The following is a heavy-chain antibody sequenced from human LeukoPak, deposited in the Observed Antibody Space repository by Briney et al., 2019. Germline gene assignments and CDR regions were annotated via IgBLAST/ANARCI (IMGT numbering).Heavy chain of an antibody. Sequence: GGSLRLSCAASGLTFSIHWMNWVRQAPGKGLEWVSYISSSGSTIYYVDSVKGRFTISRDNAKNSLYLQMNSLRAEDTAVYYCARGSGYSSGWSPKNDYWGQGTLVTVSS. V-gene: IGHV3-48*04. J-gene: IGHJ4*02. CDR2: ISSSGSTI. CDR1: GLTFSIHW. CDR3: ARGSGYSSGWSPKNDY. D-gene: IGHD6-19*01.